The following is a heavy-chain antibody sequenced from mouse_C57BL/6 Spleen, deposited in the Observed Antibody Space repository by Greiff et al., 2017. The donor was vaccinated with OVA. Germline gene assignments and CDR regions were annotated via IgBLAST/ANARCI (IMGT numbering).Heavy chain of an antibody. V-gene: IGHV1-80*01. CDR2: IYPGDGDT. Sequence: QVQLKQSGAELVKPGASVKISCKASGYAFSSYWMNWVKQRPGKGLEWIGQIYPGDGDTNYNGKFKGKATLTADKSSSTAYMQLSSLTSEDSAVYFCAPLYYDYDGGWFAYWGQGTLVTVSA. CDR1: GYAFSSYW. J-gene: IGHJ3*01. CDR3: APLYYDYDGGWFAY. D-gene: IGHD2-4*01.